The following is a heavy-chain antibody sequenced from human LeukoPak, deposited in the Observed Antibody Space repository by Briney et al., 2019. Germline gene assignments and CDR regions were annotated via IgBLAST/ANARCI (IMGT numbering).Heavy chain of an antibody. CDR2: ISRSGGST. D-gene: IGHD3-10*01. V-gene: IGHV3-23*01. CDR3: AKVEGSGSPYNSSGYPLLRGYYYYGMDV. Sequence: PGGSLRLSCAASGFTFSSYAMSWVRQAPGKGLEWVSAISRSGGSTYYADSVKGRFTISRDNSKNTLYLQMNSLRAEDTAVYYCAKVEGSGSPYNSSGYPLLRGYYYYGMDVWGQGTTVTVSS. J-gene: IGHJ6*02. CDR1: GFTFSSYA.